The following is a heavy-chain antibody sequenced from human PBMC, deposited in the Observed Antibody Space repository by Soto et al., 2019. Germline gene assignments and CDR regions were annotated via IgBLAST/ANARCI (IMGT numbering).Heavy chain of an antibody. CDR2: IVVGSGNT. D-gene: IGHD1-20*01. J-gene: IGHJ6*02. CDR1: GFTFTSSA. Sequence: SVKVSCKASGFTFTSSAVQWVRQARGQRLEWIGWIVVGSGNTNYAQKFQERVTITRDMSTSTAYMELSSLRSEDTAVYYCAAPNRYNWNLAYYYYGMDVRGQGTTVTVSS. CDR3: AAPNRYNWNLAYYYYGMDV. V-gene: IGHV1-58*01.